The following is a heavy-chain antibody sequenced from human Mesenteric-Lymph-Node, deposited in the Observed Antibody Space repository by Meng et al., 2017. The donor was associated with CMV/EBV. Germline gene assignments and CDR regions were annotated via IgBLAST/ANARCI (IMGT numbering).Heavy chain of an antibody. V-gene: IGHV1-46*01. J-gene: IGHJ6*02. CDR2: ISPSAGST. CDR3: ARGVEAAAGYYYHFGMDV. Sequence: ASVKVSCKASGYTFIGYYIHWVRQAPGQGLEWMGIISPSAGSTTYAQKFQGRVTMTRDTSTRTVHMELSSLRSDDTAVYYCARGVEAAAGYYYHFGMDVWGQGTTVTVSS. CDR1: GYTFIGYY. D-gene: IGHD6-13*01.